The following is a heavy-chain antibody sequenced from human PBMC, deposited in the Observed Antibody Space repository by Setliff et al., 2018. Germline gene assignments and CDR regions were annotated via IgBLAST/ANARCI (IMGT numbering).Heavy chain of an antibody. V-gene: IGHV3-23*01. CDR3: AKDLSSNTAASYFFDL. Sequence: GSLRLSCAASGFTFNNYFMIWVRQAPGKGLEWVSSISNSGGEIHYADSMKRRFTISRDHPRSTLYLQMNSLRAEDTALYYCAKDLSSNTAASYFFDLWGQGTQVTVSS. CDR1: GFTFNNYF. CDR2: ISNSGGEI. J-gene: IGHJ4*02. D-gene: IGHD5-18*01.